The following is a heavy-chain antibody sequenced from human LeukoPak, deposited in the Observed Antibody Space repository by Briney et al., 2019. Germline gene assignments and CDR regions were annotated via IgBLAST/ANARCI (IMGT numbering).Heavy chain of an antibody. CDR1: GFTFSSYW. CDR2: IKPDGSDK. V-gene: IGHV3-7*01. D-gene: IGHD5-24*01. CDR3: ATISAQTFDI. Sequence: PGGSLRLSYVGSGFTFSSYWVNWVRQSPGKGLEWVANIKPDGSDKYYVDSARGRFTVSRDNAKNSAFLQMNSLRAEDTAIYYCATISAQTFDIWGQGTLVSVSS. J-gene: IGHJ3*02.